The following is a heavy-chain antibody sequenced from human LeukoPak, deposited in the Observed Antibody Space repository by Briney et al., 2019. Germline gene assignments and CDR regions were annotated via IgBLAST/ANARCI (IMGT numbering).Heavy chain of an antibody. Sequence: SETLSLTCTVSGGSISSGNYYWGWIRQPRGRGLEWIVYIYYSGSTYYNPSLKSRVTISVDTSKNQFSLKLSSVTAADTAVYYCARGGWFGELLSPFYYYYGMDVWGKGTTVTVSS. CDR3: ARGGWFGELLSPFYYYYGMDV. CDR1: GGSISSGNYY. CDR2: IYYSGST. V-gene: IGHV4-30-4*01. D-gene: IGHD3-10*01. J-gene: IGHJ6*04.